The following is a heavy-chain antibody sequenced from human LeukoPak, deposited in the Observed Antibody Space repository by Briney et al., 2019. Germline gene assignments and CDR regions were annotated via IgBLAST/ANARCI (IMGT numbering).Heavy chain of an antibody. CDR3: ARGGYSSSWYHFDY. Sequence: GGSLRLSCAASGYTVSSNYMSWVRQAPGKGLEWVSVIYSGGTTNYADSVKGRFTISRDNSKNTLFLQMNSLRAEDTAVYYCARGGYSSSWYHFDYWGQGTLVTVSS. D-gene: IGHD6-13*01. CDR2: IYSGGTT. CDR1: GYTVSSNY. J-gene: IGHJ4*02. V-gene: IGHV3-53*01.